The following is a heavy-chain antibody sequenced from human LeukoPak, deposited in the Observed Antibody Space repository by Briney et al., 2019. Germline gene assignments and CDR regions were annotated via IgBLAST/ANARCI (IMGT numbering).Heavy chain of an antibody. J-gene: IGHJ4*02. CDR1: GYSLSSGYY. CDR2: IYHSGST. D-gene: IGHD2-2*01. Sequence: PAETLSLXCAVSGYSLSSGYYWDWLRQPPGTGVEWIGSIYHSGSTYYNPSLKSRVTISVDTSKTQFSLKLSSVTAADTAVYYCASIVVVCCGVDYWGQGTLVTVSS. V-gene: IGHV4-38-2*01. CDR3: ASIVVVCCGVDY.